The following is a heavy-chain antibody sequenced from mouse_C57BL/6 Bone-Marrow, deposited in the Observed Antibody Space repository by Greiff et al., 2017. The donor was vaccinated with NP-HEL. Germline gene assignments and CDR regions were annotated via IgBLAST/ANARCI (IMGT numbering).Heavy chain of an antibody. V-gene: IGHV5-4*01. Sequence: EVKLVESGGGLVKPGGSLKLSCAASGFTFSSYAMSWVRQTPEKRLEWVATISDGGSYTYYPDNVKGRFTISRDNAKNNLYLQMSHLKSEDTAMYYCARDHPTGPAYWGQGTLVTVSA. J-gene: IGHJ3*01. CDR1: GFTFSSYA. CDR3: ARDHPTGPAY. CDR2: ISDGGSYT. D-gene: IGHD4-1*02.